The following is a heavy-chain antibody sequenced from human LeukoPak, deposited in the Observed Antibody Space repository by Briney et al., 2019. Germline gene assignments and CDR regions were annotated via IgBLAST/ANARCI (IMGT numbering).Heavy chain of an antibody. CDR3: ARDYDGGYMDV. V-gene: IGHV3-11*04. D-gene: IGHD3-3*01. CDR1: GFSFSDYY. CDR2: ISSSGSNI. Sequence: GGSLRLSCAASGFSFSDYYVSWIRQAPGKGLEWISYISSSGSNIYADSVKGRFTISRDNAKNSLYLQMNSLRAEDTAVYYCARDYDGGYMDVWGKGTTVTVSS. J-gene: IGHJ6*03.